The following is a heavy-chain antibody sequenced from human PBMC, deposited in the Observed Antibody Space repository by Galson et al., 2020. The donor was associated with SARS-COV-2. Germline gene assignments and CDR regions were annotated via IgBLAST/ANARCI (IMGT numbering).Heavy chain of an antibody. J-gene: IGHJ5*02. D-gene: IGHD1-20*01. CDR3: ATDLRYNWNNGDWFDP. Sequence: ASVKVSCKVSGYTLTELSMHWVRQAPGKGLEWMGGFDPEDGETIYAQKFQGRVTMTEDTSTDTAYMELSSLRSEDTAVYYCATDLRYNWNNGDWFDPWGQGTLVTVSS. CDR1: GYTLTELS. V-gene: IGHV1-24*01. CDR2: FDPEDGET.